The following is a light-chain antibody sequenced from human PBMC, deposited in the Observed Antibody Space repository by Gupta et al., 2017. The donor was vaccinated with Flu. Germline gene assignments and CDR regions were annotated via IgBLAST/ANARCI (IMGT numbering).Light chain of an antibody. CDR3: QQRSNWHPRGLT. V-gene: IGKV3-11*01. CDR1: QSVSSY. J-gene: IGKJ4*01. Sequence: EIVLTQSPATLSLSPGERATLSCRASQSVSSYLAWYQQKPGQAPRLLIYDASNRATGIPARFSGSGYGTDFTLTISSLEPEEFAVYYCQQRSNWHPRGLTFGGGTKVEIK. CDR2: DAS.